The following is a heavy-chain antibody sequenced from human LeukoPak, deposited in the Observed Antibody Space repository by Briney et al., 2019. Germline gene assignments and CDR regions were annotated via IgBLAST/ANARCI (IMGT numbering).Heavy chain of an antibody. D-gene: IGHD1-7*01. CDR2: IYYSGST. CDR1: GGSISSYF. J-gene: IGHJ4*02. V-gene: IGHV4-59*01. Sequence: SETLSLTCTVSGGSISSYFCSWIRQPPGKGLEWIGYIYYSGSTNYNPSLKSRVTISVDTSKNQFSLKLSSVTAADTAVYYCAGATITGTSPLDYWGQGTLVTVSS. CDR3: AGATITGTSPLDY.